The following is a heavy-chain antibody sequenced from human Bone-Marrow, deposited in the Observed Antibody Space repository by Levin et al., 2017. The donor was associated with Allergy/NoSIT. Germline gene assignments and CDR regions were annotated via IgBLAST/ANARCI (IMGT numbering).Heavy chain of an antibody. CDR2: IYYSGNT. J-gene: IGHJ4*02. CDR1: GGSISGGGYY. V-gene: IGHV4-31*03. D-gene: IGHD5-12*01. CDR3: ARFNGYDFDY. Sequence: SETLSLTCTVSGGSISGGGYYWSWIRQHPGKGLEWIGYIYYSGNTYHNPSLKSRVIISVVTSKNQLSLKLTSVTVADTAVYYCARFNGYDFDYWGQGTLVTVSS.